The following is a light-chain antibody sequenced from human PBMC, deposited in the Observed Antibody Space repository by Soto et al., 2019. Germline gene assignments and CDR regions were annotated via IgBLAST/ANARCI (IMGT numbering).Light chain of an antibody. Sequence: DIVMTQSPDSLAVSLGERATIDCKSSQSVSSNNKNYLAWYQQKPGQPPELLIYWASTRESGVPDRFSGSGSGKYFTLTISSLQAEDVAVYYCQQYYSTPWTFGQGTKVEIK. CDR2: WAS. CDR1: QSVSSNNKNY. V-gene: IGKV4-1*01. J-gene: IGKJ1*01. CDR3: QQYYSTPWT.